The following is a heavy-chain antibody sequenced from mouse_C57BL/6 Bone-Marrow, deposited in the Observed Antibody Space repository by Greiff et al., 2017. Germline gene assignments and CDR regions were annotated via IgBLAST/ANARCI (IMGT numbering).Heavy chain of an antibody. CDR1: GYTFTSYW. CDR3: ARREYYGSSPAWFAY. Sequence: QVQLQQPGAELVKPGASVKLSCKASGYTFTSYWMHWVKQRPGQGLEWIGMIHPNSGSTNYNEKFKSKATLTVDKSSSTAYMQLSSLTSEDSAVYYSARREYYGSSPAWFAYWGQGTLVTVSA. D-gene: IGHD1-1*01. CDR2: IHPNSGST. V-gene: IGHV1-64*01. J-gene: IGHJ3*01.